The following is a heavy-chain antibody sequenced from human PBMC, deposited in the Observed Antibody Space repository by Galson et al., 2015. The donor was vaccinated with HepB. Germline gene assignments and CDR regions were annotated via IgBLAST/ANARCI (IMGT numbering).Heavy chain of an antibody. CDR3: ARVGNYVWGSYRGEAFDY. CDR2: INPSGGST. D-gene: IGHD3-16*02. V-gene: IGHV1-46*01. CDR1: GYTFTSYG. Sequence: SVKVSCKASGYTFTSYGISWVRQAPGQGLEWMGIINPSGGSTSYAQKFQGRVTMTRDTSTSTVYMELSSLRSEDTAVYYCARVGNYVWGSYRGEAFDYWGQGTLVTVSS. J-gene: IGHJ4*02.